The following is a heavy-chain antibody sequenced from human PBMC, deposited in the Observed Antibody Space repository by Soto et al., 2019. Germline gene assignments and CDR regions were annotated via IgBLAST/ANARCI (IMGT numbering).Heavy chain of an antibody. J-gene: IGHJ6*02. Sequence: ASVKVSCKASGYSFTGYFTQWVRQAPGQGLEWMGWINLNSGGTNYAQKFQGRVTMTRGTSISTAYMELSRLRSDDTAVYYCAREASPQHYYYYGMDVWGQGTTVTVSS. CDR2: INLNSGGT. CDR3: AREASPQHYYYYGMDV. CDR1: GYSFTGYF. V-gene: IGHV1-2*02.